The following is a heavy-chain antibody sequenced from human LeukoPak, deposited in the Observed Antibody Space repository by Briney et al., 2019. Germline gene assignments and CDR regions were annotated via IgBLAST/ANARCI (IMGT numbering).Heavy chain of an antibody. D-gene: IGHD6-13*01. CDR2: IYYSGST. J-gene: IGHJ6*03. CDR3: ARHVWAAAGKYYYYYYYMDV. Sequence: SETLSLTCTVSGGSISSSSYYWGWIRQPPGKGLEWIGSIYYSGSTYYNPSLKSRFTISVDTSKNQFSLKLSSVTAADTAVYYCARHVWAAAGKYYYYYYYMDVWGKGTTVTTSS. CDR1: GGSISSSSYY. V-gene: IGHV4-39*01.